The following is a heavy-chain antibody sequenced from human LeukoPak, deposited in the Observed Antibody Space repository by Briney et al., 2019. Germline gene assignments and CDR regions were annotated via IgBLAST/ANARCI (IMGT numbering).Heavy chain of an antibody. CDR1: GFTFSSNA. J-gene: IGHJ4*02. V-gene: IGHV3-23*01. CDR3: AKRTGGY. D-gene: IGHD1-14*01. Sequence: GGSLRLSCAASGFTFSSNAMSWVRQAPGKGREGVSTISDRGDNTYFADSVKGRFAISRDNSKNMVILQMNRLRAEDTAVYYCAKRTGGYWGQGTLVTVSS. CDR2: ISDRGDNT.